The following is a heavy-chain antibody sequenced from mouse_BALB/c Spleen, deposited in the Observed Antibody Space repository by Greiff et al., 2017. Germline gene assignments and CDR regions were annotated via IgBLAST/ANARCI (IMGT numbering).Heavy chain of an antibody. CDR3: SLYDYGPWFAY. CDR2: IYPGNSDT. D-gene: IGHD2-4*01. J-gene: IGHJ3*01. CDR1: GYRFTSYW. V-gene: IGHV1-5*01. Sequence: VQLQQSGTVLARPGASVKMSCKASGYRFTSYWMHWVKQRPGQGLEWIGAIYPGNSDTSYNQKFKGKAKLTAVTSASTAYMELSSLTNEDSAVYDCSLYDYGPWFAYWGQGTLVTVSA.